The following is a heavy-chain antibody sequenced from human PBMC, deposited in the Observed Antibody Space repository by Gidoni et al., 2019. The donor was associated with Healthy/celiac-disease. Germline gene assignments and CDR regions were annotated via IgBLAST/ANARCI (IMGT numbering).Heavy chain of an antibody. V-gene: IGHV3-9*01. J-gene: IGHJ4*02. CDR2: ISWNSGRI. D-gene: IGHD6-19*01. Sequence: EVQLVESGGGWVQPGRSLRLSCAAAVFAFDDYAMHWVRQAPGKGLEWVSGISWNSGRIGYADSVKGRFTISRDNAKNSLYLKMNSLRAEDTALYYCAKDDKGAVAGNGVDYWGQGTLVTVSS. CDR3: AKDDKGAVAGNGVDY. CDR1: VFAFDDYA.